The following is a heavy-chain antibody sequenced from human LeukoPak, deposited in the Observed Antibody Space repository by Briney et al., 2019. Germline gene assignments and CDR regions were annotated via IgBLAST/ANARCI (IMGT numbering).Heavy chain of an antibody. CDR2: IRNDGNEI. D-gene: IGHD1-14*01. V-gene: IGHV3-30*02. CDR1: GFTFSNYA. J-gene: IGHJ6*03. Sequence: GGSLRLSCAASGFTFSNYAMHWVRQAPGKGLEWVAFIRNDGNEIYYADSVKGRFTISRDNSRDTLYFQMNSLIYEDTAVYYCAKTGFQWGEYFYYMDVWGNGTTVTVSS. CDR3: AKTGFQWGEYFYYMDV.